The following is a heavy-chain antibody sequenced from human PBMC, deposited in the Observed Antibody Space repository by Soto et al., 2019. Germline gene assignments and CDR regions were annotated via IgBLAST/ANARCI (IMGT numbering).Heavy chain of an antibody. V-gene: IGHV4-38-2*01. Sequence: PSGTLSLTCADSGYSISSGCFWGWIRQPPGKGLEWIANMYHDGNTHYNPSLKSRVTMTRDTSTSTGYMELMILRAEDTVGYYCARVGSPAYCGCDCSGYYFDYWGQGTLVTVSS. J-gene: IGHJ4*02. CDR3: ARVGSPAYCGCDCSGYYFDY. CDR1: GYSISSGCF. D-gene: IGHD2-21*02. CDR2: MYHDGNT.